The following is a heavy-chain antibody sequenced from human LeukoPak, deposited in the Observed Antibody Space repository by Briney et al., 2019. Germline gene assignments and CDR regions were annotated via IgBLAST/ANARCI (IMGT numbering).Heavy chain of an antibody. CDR3: AREGTKYNNNIYYFDY. CDR1: GFTFSSYS. V-gene: IGHV3-66*01. J-gene: IGHJ4*02. Sequence: GGSLRLSCAASGFTFSSYSMSWVRQAPGKGLEWVSVLYRGGSTYYADSVKGRFTISRDNSKNTLYLQMNSLRAEDTAVYYCAREGTKYNNNIYYFDYWGQGTLVTVSS. CDR2: LYRGGST. D-gene: IGHD3-10*01.